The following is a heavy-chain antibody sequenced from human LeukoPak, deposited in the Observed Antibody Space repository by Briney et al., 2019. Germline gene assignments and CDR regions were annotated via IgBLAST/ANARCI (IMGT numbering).Heavy chain of an antibody. J-gene: IGHJ5*02. Sequence: GESLKISCKGSGYSFTSYWIGWVRQMPGKGLEWMGIIYPGGSDTRYSPSFQGQVTISADKSIGTAYLQWSSLKASDTAMYYCARHRGIAVAGTFYPGWFDPWGQGTLVTVSS. CDR1: GYSFTSYW. CDR3: ARHRGIAVAGTFYPGWFDP. V-gene: IGHV5-51*01. D-gene: IGHD6-19*01. CDR2: IYPGGSDT.